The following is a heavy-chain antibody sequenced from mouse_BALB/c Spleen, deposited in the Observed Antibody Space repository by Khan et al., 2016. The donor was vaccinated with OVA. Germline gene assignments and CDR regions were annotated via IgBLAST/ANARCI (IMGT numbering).Heavy chain of an antibody. J-gene: IGHJ3*01. CDR2: IDPFSGGT. CDR3: TRHGYVAWFTY. Sequence: VQLQQSGPELMKPGASVKISCKASGYSFTSYYIHWVMQSHGKSLEWIGYIDPFSGGTTHNQKFKGKATLTADKSSSTAYIHLSSLTSEDSAVYYCTRHGYVAWFTYWGQGTLVTVSA. CDR1: GYSFTSYY. D-gene: IGHD2-2*01. V-gene: IGHV1S135*01.